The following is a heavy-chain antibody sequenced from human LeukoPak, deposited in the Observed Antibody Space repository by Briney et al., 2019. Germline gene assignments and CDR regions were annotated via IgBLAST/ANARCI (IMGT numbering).Heavy chain of an antibody. Sequence: GGSLRLSCAASGFTFSSYEMNWVRQAPGKGLEWVSSISSSSSYIYYADSVKGRFTISRDNAKNSLYLQMNSLRAEDTAVYYCARDVQVATIYPLDYWGQGTLVTVSS. V-gene: IGHV3-21*01. D-gene: IGHD5-12*01. CDR3: ARDVQVATIYPLDY. J-gene: IGHJ4*02. CDR1: GFTFSSYE. CDR2: ISSSSSYI.